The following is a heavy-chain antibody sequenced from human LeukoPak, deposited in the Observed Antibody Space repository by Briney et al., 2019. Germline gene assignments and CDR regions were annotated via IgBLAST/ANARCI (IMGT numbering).Heavy chain of an antibody. Sequence: SETLSLTCAVYGGSLSGYYWSWIRQPPGKGLEWIGEIHHSGSPNYHPSLKSRVTISVDTPKTQSSLKLSSVTAEARPVFYCARGSRSPMIVVVISGRYYFDYWGQGTLVTVSS. J-gene: IGHJ4*02. D-gene: IGHD3-22*01. CDR1: GGSLSGYY. V-gene: IGHV4-34*01. CDR2: IHHSGSP. CDR3: ARGSRSPMIVVVISGRYYFDY.